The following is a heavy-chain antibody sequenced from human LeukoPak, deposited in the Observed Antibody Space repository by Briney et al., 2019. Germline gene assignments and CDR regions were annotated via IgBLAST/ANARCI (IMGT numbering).Heavy chain of an antibody. Sequence: ASVKVSCQASGYSFTTYDINWVRQAAGQGLEWMGWMNPNSGNTGYAHRFQRRVTMTRDTSISTAYMELNSLTSEDTAVYYCAKNVRDTGTFDYWGQGTLVTVSS. D-gene: IGHD5-18*01. V-gene: IGHV1-8*01. J-gene: IGHJ4*02. CDR2: MNPNSGNT. CDR3: AKNVRDTGTFDY. CDR1: GYSFTTYD.